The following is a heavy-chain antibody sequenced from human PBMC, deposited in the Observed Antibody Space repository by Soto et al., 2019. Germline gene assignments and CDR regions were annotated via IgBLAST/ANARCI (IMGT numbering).Heavy chain of an antibody. CDR3: ARDGSGSTAGAFDI. CDR2: IYTSGST. J-gene: IGHJ3*02. V-gene: IGHV4-4*07. D-gene: IGHD3-10*01. CDR1: GGSISSYY. Sequence: PSETLSLTCTVSGGSISSYYWSWIRQPAGKGLEWLGRIYTSGSTNYNPSLKSRVTMAVDTSKNQFSRKLSSVTAADTAVYYCARDGSGSTAGAFDIWGQGTMVTVSS.